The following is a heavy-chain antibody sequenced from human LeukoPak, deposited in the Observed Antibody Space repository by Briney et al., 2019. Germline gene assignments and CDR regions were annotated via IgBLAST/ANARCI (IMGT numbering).Heavy chain of an antibody. CDR1: GGSFSDYY. V-gene: IGHV4-59*01. CDR3: ARRRGHYDILTGYDY. Sequence: SETLSLTCAVYGGSFSDYYWSWIRQPPGKGLEWIGYIYYSGSTNYNPSLKSRVTISVDTSKNQFSLKLSSVTAADTAVYYCARRRGHYDILTGYDYWGQGTLVTVSS. D-gene: IGHD3-9*01. J-gene: IGHJ4*02. CDR2: IYYSGST.